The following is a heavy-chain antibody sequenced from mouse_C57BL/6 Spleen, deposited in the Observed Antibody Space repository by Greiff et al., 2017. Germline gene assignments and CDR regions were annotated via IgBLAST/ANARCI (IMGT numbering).Heavy chain of an antibody. CDR1: GFNIKDDY. Sequence: EVQLQQSGAELVRPGASVKLSCTASGFNIKDDYMHWVKQRPEQGLEWIGWIDPENGDTEYASKFQGKATITADTSSNTAYLQLSSLTSEDTAVYYCTTSYYYGSSHCWGQGTTLTVSS. CDR3: TTSYYYGSSHC. D-gene: IGHD1-1*01. J-gene: IGHJ2*01. CDR2: IDPENGDT. V-gene: IGHV14-4*01.